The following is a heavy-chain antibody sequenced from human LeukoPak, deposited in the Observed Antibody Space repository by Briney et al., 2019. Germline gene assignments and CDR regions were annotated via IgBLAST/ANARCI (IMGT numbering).Heavy chain of an antibody. D-gene: IGHD3-22*01. CDR1: GLTFSSYS. J-gene: IGHJ4*02. Sequence: GGSLRLSCAASGLTFSSYSMNWVRQAPGKGLEWVSSISSSSSYIYYADSVKGRFTISRDNAKNSLYLQMNSLRAEDTAVYYCARDHYYDSSGYYPLYDYWGQGTLVTVSS. V-gene: IGHV3-21*01. CDR2: ISSSSSYI. CDR3: ARDHYYDSSGYYPLYDY.